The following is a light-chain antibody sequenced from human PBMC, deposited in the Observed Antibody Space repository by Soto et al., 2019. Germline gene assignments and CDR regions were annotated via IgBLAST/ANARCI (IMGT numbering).Light chain of an antibody. Sequence: QSVLTQPPSASGTPGQRVTISCSGSSSNIGSNYVYWYQQLPGTAPKLLIYRNNQRPSGVPDRFSGSKSGTSASLAISGRQSEDEADYYCAAWDDSLNGYVFGTGTKVTVL. V-gene: IGLV1-47*01. CDR1: SSNIGSNY. CDR3: AAWDDSLNGYV. J-gene: IGLJ1*01. CDR2: RNN.